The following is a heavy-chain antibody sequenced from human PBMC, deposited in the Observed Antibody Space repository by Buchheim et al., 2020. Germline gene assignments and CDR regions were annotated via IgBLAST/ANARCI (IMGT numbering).Heavy chain of an antibody. CDR3: TTDNGHRCSRTSCSSFDP. V-gene: IGHV3-15*01. CDR1: GFTFSNAW. D-gene: IGHD2-2*01. J-gene: IGHJ5*02. CDR2: IKSNTDDRAT. Sequence: EVQLVESGGGLVKPGGSLRLSCAASGFTFSNAWMSWVRQATGKGLEWVGRIKSNTDDRATEYAAPVKGRFTISSDESTNTLYLQMNSLKTEDTAVYYCTTDNGHRCSRTSCSSFDPWGQGT.